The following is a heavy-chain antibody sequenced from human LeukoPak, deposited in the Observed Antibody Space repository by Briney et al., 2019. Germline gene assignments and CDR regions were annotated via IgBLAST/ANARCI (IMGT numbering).Heavy chain of an antibody. CDR2: ISAYNGNT. CDR1: GYTFASYG. D-gene: IGHD2-15*01. J-gene: IGHJ6*03. CDR3: ARLYVVPGVYYMDV. V-gene: IGHV1-18*01. Sequence: ASVKVSCKASGYTFASYGISWVRQAPGQGLEWMGWISAYNGNTNYAQKLQGRVTMTTDTSTSTAYMELRSLRSDDTAVYYCARLYVVPGVYYMDVWGKGTTVTVSS.